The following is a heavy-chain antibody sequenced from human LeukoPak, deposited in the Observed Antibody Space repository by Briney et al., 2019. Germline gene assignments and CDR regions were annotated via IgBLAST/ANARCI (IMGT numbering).Heavy chain of an antibody. V-gene: IGHV4-4*07. Sequence: PSETLSLTCTVSGDSISSDFWSWIRQPAGKGLEWIGHIYFTGSTNYNPSLKSRVTMALDTSRNLLSLRLSSVTAADTAVYYCARFVPSPGVFDVWGRGTMVTVSS. CDR1: GDSISSDF. CDR2: IYFTGST. J-gene: IGHJ3*01. CDR3: ARFVPSPGVFDV. D-gene: IGHD2-8*01.